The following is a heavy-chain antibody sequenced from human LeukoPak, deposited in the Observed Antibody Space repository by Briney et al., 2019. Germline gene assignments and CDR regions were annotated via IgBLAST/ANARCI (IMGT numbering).Heavy chain of an antibody. V-gene: IGHV3-21*01. Sequence: GGSLRLSCAASGFTFSTYAMSWVRQAPGKGLEWVSSISSGGSYIYYADSVKGRFTISRDNAKNSLYLQMNSLRAEDTAVYYCARGRQGSYLLISDDYWGQGTLVTVSS. CDR2: ISSGGSYI. CDR3: ARGRQGSYLLISDDY. CDR1: GFTFSTYA. D-gene: IGHD1-26*01. J-gene: IGHJ4*02.